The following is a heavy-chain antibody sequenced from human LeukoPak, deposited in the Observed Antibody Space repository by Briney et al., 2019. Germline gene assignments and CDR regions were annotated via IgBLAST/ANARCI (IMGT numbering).Heavy chain of an antibody. J-gene: IGHJ6*03. CDR2: IYYSGST. V-gene: IGHV4-30-4*08. Sequence: SQTLSLXCTVSGGSISSGDYYWSWIRQPPGKGLEWIGYIYYSGSTYYNPSLKSRVTISVDTSKNQFSLKLSSVTAADTAVYYCACLSSGYYYYYMDVWGKGTTVTVSS. D-gene: IGHD3-22*01. CDR3: ACLSSGYYYYYMDV. CDR1: GGSISSGDYY.